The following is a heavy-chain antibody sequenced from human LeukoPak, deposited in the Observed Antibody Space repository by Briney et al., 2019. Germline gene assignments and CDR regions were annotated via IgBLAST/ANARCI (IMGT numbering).Heavy chain of an antibody. V-gene: IGHV3-30*02. Sequence: GGSLRLSCAASGFTFSSYGMHWVRQAPGKGLEWVAFIRYDGSNKYYADSVKGRFTISRDNSKNTLYLQMNSLRAEDTAVYYCASADGYSSSWAYYYYYMDVWGKGTTVTVSS. CDR1: GFTFSSYG. D-gene: IGHD6-13*01. CDR3: ASADGYSSSWAYYYYYMDV. J-gene: IGHJ6*03. CDR2: IRYDGSNK.